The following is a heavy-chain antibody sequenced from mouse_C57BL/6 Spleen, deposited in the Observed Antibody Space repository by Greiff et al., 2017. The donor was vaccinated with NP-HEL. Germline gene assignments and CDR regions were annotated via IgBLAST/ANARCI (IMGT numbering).Heavy chain of an antibody. D-gene: IGHD1-1*01. CDR1: GYTFTSYW. V-gene: IGHV1-50*01. Sequence: QVQLQQPGAELVKPGASVKLSCKASGYTFTSYWMQWVKQRPGQGLEWIGEIDPSDSYTNYNQKFKGKATLTVDTSSSTAYMQLSSLTSEDSAVYYCARRGTTVVAPDYWGKGTTLTVSS. CDR2: IDPSDSYT. CDR3: ARRGTTVVAPDY. J-gene: IGHJ2*01.